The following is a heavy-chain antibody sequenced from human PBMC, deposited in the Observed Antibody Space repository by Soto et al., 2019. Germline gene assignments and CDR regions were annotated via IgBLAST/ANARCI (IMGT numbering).Heavy chain of an antibody. Sequence: EVQLVESGGGLVKPGGSLRLSCAASGFTFSNAWMNWVRQAPGKGLEWVGRIKSKTDGGTTDYAAPVKGRFTISRDDSANTLYLQMNSLKTEDTAVYYCTQANSSSWRYYYYGMDVWGQGTTVTASS. CDR2: IKSKTDGGTT. V-gene: IGHV3-15*07. D-gene: IGHD6-13*01. CDR3: TQANSSSWRYYYYGMDV. CDR1: GFTFSNAW. J-gene: IGHJ6*02.